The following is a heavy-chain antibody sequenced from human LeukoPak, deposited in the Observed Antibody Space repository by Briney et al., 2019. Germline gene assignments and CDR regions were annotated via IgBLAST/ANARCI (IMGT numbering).Heavy chain of an antibody. CDR1: GFTFSTYA. J-gene: IGHJ3*02. D-gene: IGHD3/OR15-3a*01. V-gene: IGHV3-21*01. CDR3: ASGDDLLQRNDALDI. CDR2: ISVTSRDI. Sequence: GGSLRLSCAASGFTFSTYAMNWVRQAPGKGLEWLSSISVTSRDIYYAASVKGRFIISRDNAKNSLNLQMNSLRAEDTALYYCASGDDLLQRNDALDIWGQGTMVSVSA.